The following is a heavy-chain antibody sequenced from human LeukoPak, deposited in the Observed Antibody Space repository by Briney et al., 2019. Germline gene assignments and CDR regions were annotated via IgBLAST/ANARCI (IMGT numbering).Heavy chain of an antibody. CDR2: TYYSGST. CDR3: AAQDVNWFDP. J-gene: IGHJ5*02. D-gene: IGHD2-15*01. CDR1: GASISTSYYY. Sequence: SETLSLTCTVSGASISTSYYYWAWIRQHPGKGLEWIGYTYYSGSTYYNPSLKSRVTISVDTSKNQFSLKLSSVTAADTAVYYCAAQDVNWFDPWGQGTLVTVSS. V-gene: IGHV4-31*03.